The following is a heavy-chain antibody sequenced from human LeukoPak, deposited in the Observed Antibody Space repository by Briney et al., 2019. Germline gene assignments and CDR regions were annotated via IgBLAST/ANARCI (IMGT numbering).Heavy chain of an antibody. CDR3: AREDDPDAFDI. Sequence: PSETLSLTCTVSGDSISSDYWSWIRQPPGKGLEWIGHISYSGKTSYNPSLRSRVTISLETSKVQFSLTLTSVTAADTAVYYCAREDDPDAFDIWGQGTMVTVSS. D-gene: IGHD1-1*01. CDR2: ISYSGKT. J-gene: IGHJ3*02. V-gene: IGHV4-59*01. CDR1: GDSISSDY.